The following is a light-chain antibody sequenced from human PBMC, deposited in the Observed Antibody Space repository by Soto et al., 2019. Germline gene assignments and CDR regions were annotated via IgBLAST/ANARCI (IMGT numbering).Light chain of an antibody. J-gene: IGLJ2*01. CDR2: GNS. Sequence: QAVVTQPPSVSGAPGQRVTISCTGSSSNIGAGYDVHWYQQLPGTAPKLLIYGNSNRPSGVPDRFSGSKSGTSASLAITGIQAEDEADYYCQSYDRSLSVVFGGGTKVTVL. CDR3: QSYDRSLSVV. CDR1: SSNIGAGYD. V-gene: IGLV1-40*01.